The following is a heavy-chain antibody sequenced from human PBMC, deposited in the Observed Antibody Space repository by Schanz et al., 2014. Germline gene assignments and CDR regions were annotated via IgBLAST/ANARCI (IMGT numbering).Heavy chain of an antibody. CDR1: GFTFSSHW. V-gene: IGHV3-74*02. D-gene: IGHD3-22*01. CDR2: INSVGSNT. CDR3: ARPPHDSSGYCPFDY. Sequence: EVQLVESGGGVVQPGGFLRLSCAASGFTFSSHWMHWVRQDPGKGLVWVARINSVGSNTDYADSVKGRFTISRDNAKNSLYLQMNSLRAEDTAVYYCARPPHDSSGYCPFDYWGQGTLVTVSS. J-gene: IGHJ4*02.